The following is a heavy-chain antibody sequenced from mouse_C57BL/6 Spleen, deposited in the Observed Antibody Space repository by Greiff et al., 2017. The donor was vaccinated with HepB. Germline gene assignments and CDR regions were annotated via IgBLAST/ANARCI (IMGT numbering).Heavy chain of an antibody. Sequence: VQLVESGPGLVQPSQSLSITCTVSGFSLTSYGVHWVRQSPGKGLEWLGVIWSGGSTDYNAAFISRLSISKDNSKSQVFFKMNSLQADDTAIYYCARTPRGFYWYFDVWGTGTTVTVSS. CDR2: IWSGGST. V-gene: IGHV2-2*01. CDR1: GFSLTSYG. J-gene: IGHJ1*03. CDR3: ARTPRGFYWYFDV. D-gene: IGHD3-1*01.